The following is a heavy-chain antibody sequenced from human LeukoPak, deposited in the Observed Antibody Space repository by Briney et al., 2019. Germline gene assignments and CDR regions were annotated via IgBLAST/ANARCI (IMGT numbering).Heavy chain of an antibody. J-gene: IGHJ6*03. CDR3: ARASITIFGPRYYYYYYMDV. CDR2: IYTSGST. Sequence: PSETLSLTCTVSGGSISSGSYYWSWIRQPAGKGLEWIGRIYTSGSTNYNPSLKSRVTISVGTSKNQFSLKLSSVTAADTALYYCARASITIFGPRYYYYYYMDVWGKGTTVTVSS. D-gene: IGHD3-3*01. CDR1: GGSISSGSYY. V-gene: IGHV4-61*02.